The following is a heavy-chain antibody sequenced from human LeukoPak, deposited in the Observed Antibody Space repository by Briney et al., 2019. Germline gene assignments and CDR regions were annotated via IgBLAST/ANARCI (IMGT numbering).Heavy chain of an antibody. V-gene: IGHV3-74*01. CDR3: ARITYYSDSSSYYHFDC. J-gene: IGHJ4*02. CDR2: IDRDGSST. D-gene: IGHD3-22*01. CDR1: GFTFNNYW. Sequence: GGSLRLSCAASGFTFNNYWMHWVRQAPGKGLVWVSRIDRDGSSTSYADSVKGRFTVSRDNAKNTVYLQMNSLRAEDTAVYYCARITYYSDSSSYYHFDCWGQGTLVTVSS.